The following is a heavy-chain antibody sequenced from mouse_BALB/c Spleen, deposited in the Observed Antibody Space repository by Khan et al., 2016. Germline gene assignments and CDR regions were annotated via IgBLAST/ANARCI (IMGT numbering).Heavy chain of an antibody. CDR1: GDSITNGY. V-gene: IGHV3-8*02. Sequence: EVQLQESGPSLVKPSQTLSLTCSVTGDSITNGYWNWIRKFPGNKLDYMGYISYSDSTYYNPSLKSRISITRDTSHNQYYLQLNSVTAEDTATYYCSRAAGSSFAYWGQGTLVTVSA. J-gene: IGHJ3*01. CDR2: ISYSDST. D-gene: IGHD1-1*01. CDR3: SRAAGSSFAY.